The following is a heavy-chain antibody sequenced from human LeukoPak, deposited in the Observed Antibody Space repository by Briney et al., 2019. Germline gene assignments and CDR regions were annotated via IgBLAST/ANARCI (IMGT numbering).Heavy chain of an antibody. Sequence: SETLSLTCTVSGGSISSSSYYWGWIRQPPGKGLEWIGSIYYSGSTYYNPSLKSRVTISVDTSKNQFSLKLSSVTAADTAVYYCARRKVGGGYWFDPWGQGTLVTVSS. J-gene: IGHJ5*02. D-gene: IGHD6-13*01. CDR3: ARRKVGGGYWFDP. CDR1: GGSISSSSYY. V-gene: IGHV4-39*01. CDR2: IYYSGST.